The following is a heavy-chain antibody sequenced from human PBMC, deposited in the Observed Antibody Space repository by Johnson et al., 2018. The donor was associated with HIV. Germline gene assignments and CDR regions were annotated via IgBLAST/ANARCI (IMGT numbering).Heavy chain of an antibody. CDR2: ISYDGSNK. CDR1: GFTFSSYA. Sequence: VQLLESGGGVVQPGRSLRLSCAASGFTFSSYAMHWVRKAPGKGLEWVAVISYDGSNKYYADSVKGRLTISRDNSKNTLYLQMNSLRAEDTAVYYCAKDRGSPGIPAAFDIWGQGTMVTVSP. J-gene: IGHJ3*02. D-gene: IGHD1-26*01. V-gene: IGHV3-30*04. CDR3: AKDRGSPGIPAAFDI.